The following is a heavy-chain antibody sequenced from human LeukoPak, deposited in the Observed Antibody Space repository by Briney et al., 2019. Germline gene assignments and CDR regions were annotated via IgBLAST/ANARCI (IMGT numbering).Heavy chain of an antibody. V-gene: IGHV4-59*01. CDR1: GGSISSYY. D-gene: IGHD3-10*01. J-gene: IGHJ4*02. CDR3: ARRTTHYYGSGSYSPNTIDY. Sequence: PSETLPLTCTVSGGSISSYYWSWIRQPPGKGLEWIGYIYHSGSTDYNPSLKSRVTISIATSKNHFSLKLSSVTAADTAVYYCARRTTHYYGSGSYSPNTIDYWGQGTLVTVSS. CDR2: IYHSGST.